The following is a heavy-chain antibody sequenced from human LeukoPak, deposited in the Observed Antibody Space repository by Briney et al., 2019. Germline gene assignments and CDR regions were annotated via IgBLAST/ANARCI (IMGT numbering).Heavy chain of an antibody. V-gene: IGHV3-23*01. CDR1: GFTFSSYA. J-gene: IGHJ4*02. Sequence: PGGSLRLSCAASGFTFSSYAMNWVRQAPGKGLEWVSAISGGGGTTYYADSVKGRFTISRDNSKNTLFLQKNSLRAEDTAVYYCAKDREGLSSGYDLEYFDYWGQGTLVTVSS. CDR2: ISGGGGTT. D-gene: IGHD5-12*01. CDR3: AKDREGLSSGYDLEYFDY.